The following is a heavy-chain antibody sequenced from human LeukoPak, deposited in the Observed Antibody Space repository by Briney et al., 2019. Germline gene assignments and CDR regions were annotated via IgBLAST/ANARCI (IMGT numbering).Heavy chain of an antibody. V-gene: IGHV3-74*01. D-gene: IGHD6-13*01. CDR2: INTDGSTR. J-gene: IGHJ4*02. CDR3: AREQEHIAGAKDY. Sequence: GGSLRLSCSAPGFNFSSYWMHWVRQAPGKGLEWVSRINTDGSTRNYADSVKGRFTISRDNAKNTLFLQMNSLRAEDTAVYYCAREQEHIAGAKDYWGQGTLVTFSS. CDR1: GFNFSSYW.